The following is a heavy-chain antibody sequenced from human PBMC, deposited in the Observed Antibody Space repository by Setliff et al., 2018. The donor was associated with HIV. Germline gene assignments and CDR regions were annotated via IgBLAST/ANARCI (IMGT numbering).Heavy chain of an antibody. J-gene: IGHJ5*02. V-gene: IGHV4-38-2*02. D-gene: IGHD6-19*01. CDR2: IYLSGST. CDR3: ARTSIRSGWGRNNWFGP. Sequence: NPSETLSLTCTVSGYSISSGYYWGWIRQTPGKGLEWIGSIYLSGSTYYNPSLKSRVTISLDTSKNQFSLKLSSVTAADTAVYYCARTSIRSGWGRNNWFGPWGQGTLVT. CDR1: GYSISSGYY.